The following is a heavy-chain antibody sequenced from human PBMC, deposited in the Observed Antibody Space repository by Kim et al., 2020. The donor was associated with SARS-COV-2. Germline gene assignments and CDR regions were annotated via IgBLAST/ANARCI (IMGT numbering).Heavy chain of an antibody. Sequence: SETLSLTCAVYGGSFSGYYWSWIRQPPGKGLEWIGEINHIGSTNYNPSLKSRVTISVDTSKNQFSLKLSSVTAADTAAYYCARSIAVAGFSYCGQGTLVT. D-gene: IGHD6-19*01. CDR3: ARSIAVAGFSY. CDR1: GGSFSGYY. J-gene: IGHJ4*02. V-gene: IGHV4-34*01. CDR2: INHIGST.